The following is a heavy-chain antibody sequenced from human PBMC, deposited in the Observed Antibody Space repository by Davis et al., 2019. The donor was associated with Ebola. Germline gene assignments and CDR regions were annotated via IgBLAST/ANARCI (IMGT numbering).Heavy chain of an antibody. CDR1: GFTFSSYA. V-gene: IGHV3-23*01. J-gene: IGHJ4*02. CDR2: ISGSGGST. D-gene: IGHD5-12*01. CDR3: AKGSKWPDY. Sequence: GESLKISCAASGFTFSSYAMSWVRQAPGKGLEWVSAISGSGGSTYYADSVKGRFTISRDNSKNTLYLQMNSLRAEDTAVYYCAKGSKWPDYWGQGTLVTVSS.